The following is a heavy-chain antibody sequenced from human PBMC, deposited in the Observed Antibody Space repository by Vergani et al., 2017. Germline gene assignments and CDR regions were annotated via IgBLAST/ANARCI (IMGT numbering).Heavy chain of an antibody. V-gene: IGHV4-59*01. CDR3: ARAYYDILTGYDY. D-gene: IGHD3-9*01. CDR1: GGSISSYY. J-gene: IGHJ4*02. CDR2: IYYSGST. Sequence: QVQLQESGPGLVKPSETLFLTCTVSGGSISSYYWSWIRQPPGKGLEWIGSIYYSGSTNYNPSLKSRVTISVDTSKNQFSLKLSSVTAADTAVYYCARAYYDILTGYDYWGQGTLVTVSS.